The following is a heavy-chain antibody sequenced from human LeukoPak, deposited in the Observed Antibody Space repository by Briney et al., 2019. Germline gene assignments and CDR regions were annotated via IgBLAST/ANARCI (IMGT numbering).Heavy chain of an antibody. Sequence: GASVKVSCKASGYTFTSYYMHWVRQAPGQGLEWMGIISPSGGSTSYAQKFQGIVTMTKDTSTSAVYMELSSLEAEDTAVYYCARDRFVGIAVAGSYYFDYWGQGTLVTVSS. CDR3: ARDRFVGIAVAGSYYFDY. CDR2: ISPSGGST. J-gene: IGHJ4*02. D-gene: IGHD6-19*01. CDR1: GYTFTSYY. V-gene: IGHV1-46*01.